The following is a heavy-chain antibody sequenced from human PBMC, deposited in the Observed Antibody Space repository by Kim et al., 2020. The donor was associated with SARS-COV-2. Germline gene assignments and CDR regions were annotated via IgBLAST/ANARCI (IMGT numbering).Heavy chain of an antibody. J-gene: IGHJ6*02. CDR1: GDSVSSNSAA. D-gene: IGHD2-2*01. V-gene: IGHV6-1*01. CDR3: ARDLSSGVPAAKKTPHTTSYYYYGMDV. Sequence: SQTLSLTCAISGDSVSSNSAAWNWIRQSPSRGLEWLGRTYYRSKWYNDYAVSVKSRITINPDTSKNQFSLQLNSVTPEDTAVYYCARDLSSGVPAAKKTPHTTSYYYYGMDVWGQGTTVTVSS. CDR2: TYYRSKWYN.